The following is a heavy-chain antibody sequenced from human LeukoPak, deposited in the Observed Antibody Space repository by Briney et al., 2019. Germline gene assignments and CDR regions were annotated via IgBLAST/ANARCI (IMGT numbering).Heavy chain of an antibody. J-gene: IGHJ4*02. V-gene: IGHV3-30*03. CDR2: ISYDGSNK. Sequence: PGGSLRLSCAASGFTFCSYGMHWVRQAPGKGLEWVAVISYDGSNKYYADSVKGRFTISRDNSKNTLYLQMNSLRAEDTAVYYCATLTGGDYWGQGTLVTVSS. D-gene: IGHD1-26*01. CDR1: GFTFCSYG. CDR3: ATLTGGDY.